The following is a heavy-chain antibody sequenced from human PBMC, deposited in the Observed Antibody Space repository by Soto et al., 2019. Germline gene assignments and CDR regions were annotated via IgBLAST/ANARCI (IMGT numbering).Heavy chain of an antibody. D-gene: IGHD4-4*01. V-gene: IGHV4-59*01. J-gene: IGHJ5*02. CDR3: ARLQARWFDP. CDR1: GGSISSYY. CDR2: IYYSGST. Sequence: PSETLSLSCTVSGGSISSYYWSWIRQPPGKGLEWIGYIYYSGSTNYNPSLKSRVTISVDTSKNQFSLKLSSVTAADTAVYYCARLQARWFDPWGQGTLVTVSS.